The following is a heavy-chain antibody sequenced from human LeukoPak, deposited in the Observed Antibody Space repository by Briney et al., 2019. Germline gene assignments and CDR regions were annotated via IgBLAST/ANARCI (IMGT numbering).Heavy chain of an antibody. CDR3: ARDRNQGYFDY. CDR2: INPNSGGT. D-gene: IGHD1-14*01. Sequence: ASVKVSCEASGYTFTGYYIHWVRQAPGQGLEWMGWINPNSGGTNYAQKFQGGVTMTRDTSNSTAYMELSRLRSDDTAVYYCARDRNQGYFDYWGQGTLVTVSS. J-gene: IGHJ4*02. V-gene: IGHV1-2*02. CDR1: GYTFTGYY.